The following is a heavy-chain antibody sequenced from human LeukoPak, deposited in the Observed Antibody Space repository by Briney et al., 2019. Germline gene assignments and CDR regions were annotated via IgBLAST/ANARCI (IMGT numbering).Heavy chain of an antibody. Sequence: GGPLRLSCAASGVTLSSYAMSWARQAPGKGLEWVSGISGSGGSTYYADSVKGRFTISRDNSKNTLYLQMNSLRAEDTAVYYCAKASRYSYAGPYYFDYWGQGTLVTVSS. J-gene: IGHJ4*02. CDR2: ISGSGGST. V-gene: IGHV3-23*01. CDR3: AKASRYSYAGPYYFDY. CDR1: GVTLSSYA. D-gene: IGHD5-18*01.